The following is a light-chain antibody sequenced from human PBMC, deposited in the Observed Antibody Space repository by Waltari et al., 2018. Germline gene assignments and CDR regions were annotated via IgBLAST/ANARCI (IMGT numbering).Light chain of an antibody. J-gene: IGLJ2*01. CDR2: DVN. CDR3: CSYAGRYTVL. V-gene: IGLV2-11*01. CDR1: YSNIGAYDY. Sequence: QSALTQPRSVSGSPGQSVTISCTGTYSNIGAYDYVSWYQQHPGKAPKVMIHDVNIRPSGGPDRFFGSKSGNTASLTISGLQAEDEADYYCCSYAGRYTVLFGGGTKLTVL.